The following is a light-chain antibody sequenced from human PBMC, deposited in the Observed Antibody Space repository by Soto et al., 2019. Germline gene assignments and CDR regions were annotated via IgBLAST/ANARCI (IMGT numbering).Light chain of an antibody. V-gene: IGLV2-14*01. CDR2: EVS. CDR1: SSDVGGYNY. CDR3: SSYTRSSTSYV. Sequence: QSALTQPASVSGSPGQSITISCTGTSSDVGGYNYVSWYQQHPGKAPKLMIYEVSNRPSRVSNRFSGSKSGNTASLTISGLQAEDEADYYCSSYTRSSTSYVFGTWTKLTVL. J-gene: IGLJ1*01.